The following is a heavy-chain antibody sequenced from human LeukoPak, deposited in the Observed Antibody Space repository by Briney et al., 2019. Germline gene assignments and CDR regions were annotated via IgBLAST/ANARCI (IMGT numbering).Heavy chain of an antibody. CDR2: IYHSGST. D-gene: IGHD6-13*01. CDR3: ARGIAAAGTSRFWDY. J-gene: IGHJ4*02. V-gene: IGHV4-4*02. Sequence: PSGTLSLTCAVSGGSISSSNWWSWVRQPPGKGLEWIGEIYHSGSTNYNPSLKSRVTISVDKSKNQFSLKLSSVTAADTAVYYCARGIAAAGTSRFWDYWGQGTLVTVTS. CDR1: GGSISSSNW.